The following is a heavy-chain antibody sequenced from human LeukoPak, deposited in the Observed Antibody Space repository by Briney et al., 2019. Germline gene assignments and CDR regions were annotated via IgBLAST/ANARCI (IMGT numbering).Heavy chain of an antibody. Sequence: SETLSLTCAVYGGSFSGYYWSWIRQPPGKGLEWIGEINHSGGTNYNPSLKSRVTISVDTSKNQFSLKLSSVTAADTAVYYCARGSTSCLDYWGQGTLVTVSS. J-gene: IGHJ4*02. CDR1: GGSFSGYY. CDR3: ARGSTSCLDY. V-gene: IGHV4-34*01. CDR2: INHSGGT. D-gene: IGHD2-2*01.